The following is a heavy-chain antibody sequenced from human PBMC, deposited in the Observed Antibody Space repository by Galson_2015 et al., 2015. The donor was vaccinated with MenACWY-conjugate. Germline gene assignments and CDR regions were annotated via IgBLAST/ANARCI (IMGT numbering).Heavy chain of an antibody. CDR3: CCGHVNYYYGSGKGWFDP. CDR2: INAGNGNT. Sequence: SVKVSCKASGYTFTSYAMHWVRQAPGQRLEWMGWINAGNGNTKYSQKFQGRVTITRDTSASTAYMELSSLRSEDTAVYYCCCGHVNYYYGSGKGWFDPWGQGTLVTVSS. D-gene: IGHD3-10*01. CDR1: GYTFTSYA. J-gene: IGHJ5*02. V-gene: IGHV1-3*01.